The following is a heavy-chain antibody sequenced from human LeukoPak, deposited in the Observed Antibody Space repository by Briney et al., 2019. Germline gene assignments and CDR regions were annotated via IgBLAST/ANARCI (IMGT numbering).Heavy chain of an antibody. CDR2: IIPIFGTA. CDR3: ARGTPSHSSGWWYFDY. CDR1: GGTFSSYA. D-gene: IGHD6-19*01. V-gene: IGHV1-69*13. Sequence: GASVTVSCTASGGTFSSYAISWVRQAPGQGLEWMGGIIPIFGTANYAQKFQGRVTITADESTSTAYMELSSLRSEDTAVYYCARGTPSHSSGWWYFDYWGQGTLVTVSS. J-gene: IGHJ4*02.